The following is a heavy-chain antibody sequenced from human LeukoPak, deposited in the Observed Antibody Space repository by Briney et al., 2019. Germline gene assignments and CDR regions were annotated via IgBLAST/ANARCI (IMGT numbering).Heavy chain of an antibody. Sequence: ASVKVSCKASGYTFTTYYMHWVRQAPGQGLEWLGLINPTAGTTTYAQKFQGRVAMTRDTSTSTVYMELSSLTSEDTGVYYCARDWGYCSSTSCPWVYGMDVWGQGTTVTVSS. D-gene: IGHD2-2*01. CDR2: INPTAGTT. J-gene: IGHJ6*02. V-gene: IGHV1-46*01. CDR1: GYTFTTYY. CDR3: ARDWGYCSSTSCPWVYGMDV.